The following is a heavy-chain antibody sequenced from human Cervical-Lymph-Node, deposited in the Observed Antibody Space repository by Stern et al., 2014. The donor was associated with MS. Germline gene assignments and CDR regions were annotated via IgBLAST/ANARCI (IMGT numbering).Heavy chain of an antibody. J-gene: IGHJ4*02. D-gene: IGHD2-2*01. Sequence: VQLVESGGGVVQPGRSLRLACAASGFTFSSYGMHWVRQAPDKGLEWVAVIWYDGSNKYYADSVKGRFTISRDNSKNTLYLQMNSLRAEDTAVYYCVRDSSKGGSNYWGQGTLVTVSS. CDR3: VRDSSKGGSNY. V-gene: IGHV3-33*01. CDR1: GFTFSSYG. CDR2: IWYDGSNK.